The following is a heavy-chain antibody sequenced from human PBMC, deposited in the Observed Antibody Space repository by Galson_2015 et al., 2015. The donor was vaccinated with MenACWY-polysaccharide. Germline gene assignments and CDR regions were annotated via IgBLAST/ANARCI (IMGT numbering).Heavy chain of an antibody. CDR3: ATGPYYYDSSGYSDY. CDR1: GGTFSSYT. J-gene: IGHJ4*02. Sequence: SVKVSCKASGGTFSSYTISWVRQAPGQGLEWMGRIIPILGIANYAQKFQGRVTITADKSTSTAYMELSSLRSEDTAVYYCATGPYYYDSSGYSDYWGQGTLVTVSS. D-gene: IGHD3-22*01. V-gene: IGHV1-69*02. CDR2: IIPILGIA.